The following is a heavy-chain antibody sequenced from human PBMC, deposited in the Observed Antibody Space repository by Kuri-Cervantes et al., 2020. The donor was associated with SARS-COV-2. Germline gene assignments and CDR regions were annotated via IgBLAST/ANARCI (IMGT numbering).Heavy chain of an antibody. D-gene: IGHD3-3*01. CDR3: ARDSTPVLRFLEWGMGVTTIDY. J-gene: IGHJ4*02. CDR2: TYYRSKWYN. Sequence: SQTLSLTCAISGDSVSSNSAAWNWIRQSPSRGLEWLGRTYYRSKWYNDYAVSVKSRITINPDTSKNQFSLQLNSVTPEDTAVYYCARDSTPVLRFLEWGMGVTTIDYWGQGTLVTVSS. CDR1: GDSVSSNSAA. V-gene: IGHV6-1*01.